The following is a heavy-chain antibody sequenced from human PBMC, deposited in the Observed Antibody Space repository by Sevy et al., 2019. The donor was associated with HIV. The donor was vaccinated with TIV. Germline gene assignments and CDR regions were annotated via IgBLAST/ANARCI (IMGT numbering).Heavy chain of an antibody. V-gene: IGHV5-51*01. J-gene: IGHJ5*02. CDR2: IYPGDSDT. CDR3: ARHRQTGATPRTNWFDP. D-gene: IGHD1-26*01. Sequence: GESLKISCKGSGYSFTSYWIGWVRQMPGKGLEWMGIIYPGDSDTRYSPSFQGQVTISADKSISTAYLQWSSLKAPDTAMYYCARHRQTGATPRTNWFDPWGQGTLVTVSS. CDR1: GYSFTSYW.